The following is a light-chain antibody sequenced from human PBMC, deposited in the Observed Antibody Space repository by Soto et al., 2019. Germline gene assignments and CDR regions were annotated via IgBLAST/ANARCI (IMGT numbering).Light chain of an antibody. J-gene: IGLJ3*02. Sequence: QSVLTQSPPASASLGASVKLTCTLSSGHINYAIAWHQQQPEKGPRYLMKLNSDGSHSKGDGIPDRFSGSSSGAERYLTISSLQSEDEADYYCQTWGTGIWVFGGGTKLTVL. CDR3: QTWGTGIWV. V-gene: IGLV4-69*01. CDR1: SGHINYA. CDR2: LNSDGSH.